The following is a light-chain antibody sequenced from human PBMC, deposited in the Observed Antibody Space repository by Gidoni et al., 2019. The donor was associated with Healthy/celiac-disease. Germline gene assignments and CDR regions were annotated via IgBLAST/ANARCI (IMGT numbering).Light chain of an antibody. Sequence: DIKLTQSPSFLSAAVGDRVTITCRASQCISSYLAWYQQKPGKAPKLLIYAASTLQSGVPSRFSGSGSVTEFTLTISSLQPEDFSTSYCQQLNSYPLFSQGTRLEIK. V-gene: IGKV1-9*01. CDR1: QCISSY. CDR2: AAS. CDR3: QQLNSYPL. J-gene: IGKJ5*01.